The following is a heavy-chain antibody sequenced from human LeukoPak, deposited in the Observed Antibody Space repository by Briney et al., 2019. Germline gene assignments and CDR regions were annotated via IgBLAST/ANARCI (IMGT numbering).Heavy chain of an antibody. CDR3: AREDSFLTGYYYYHYMDV. Sequence: GASVKVSCKASGYTFTGYYMHWVRQAPGQGLEWMGWINPNSGGTNYAQKFQGRVTMTRDTSISTAYMDLSRLRSDDTAVYYCAREDSFLTGYYYYHYMDVWGIGTTVTISS. CDR1: GYTFTGYY. V-gene: IGHV1-2*02. J-gene: IGHJ6*03. CDR2: INPNSGGT. D-gene: IGHD3-9*01.